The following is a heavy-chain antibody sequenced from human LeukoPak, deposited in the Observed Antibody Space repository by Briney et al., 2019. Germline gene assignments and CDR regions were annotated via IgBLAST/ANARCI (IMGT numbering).Heavy chain of an antibody. J-gene: IGHJ6*02. CDR2: IIPIFGTA. V-gene: IGHV1-69*13. Sequence: SVKVSCTGSGGTFSSYAIRWVGQAPGQGLEGMGGIIPIFGTANYAQKFQGRVTITADESTSTAYMELSSLRSEDTAVYYCLQSQDYYYGMDVWGQGTTVTVSS. CDR1: GGTFSSYA. CDR3: LQSQDYYYGMDV. D-gene: IGHD4-11*01.